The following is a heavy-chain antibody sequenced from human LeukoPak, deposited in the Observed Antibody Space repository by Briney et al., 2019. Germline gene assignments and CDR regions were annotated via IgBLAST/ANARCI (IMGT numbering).Heavy chain of an antibody. J-gene: IGHJ4*02. V-gene: IGHV3-30*04. CDR2: ISYDGSNK. CDR3: ARQGAGKAFDY. Sequence: SGGPLRLSCAASGFTFSSYAMHWVRQAPGKGLEWVAVISYDGSNKYYADSVKGRFTISRDNSKNTLYLQMNSLRAEDTAVYYCARQGAGKAFDYWGQGTLVTVSS. CDR1: GFTFSSYA. D-gene: IGHD1-1*01.